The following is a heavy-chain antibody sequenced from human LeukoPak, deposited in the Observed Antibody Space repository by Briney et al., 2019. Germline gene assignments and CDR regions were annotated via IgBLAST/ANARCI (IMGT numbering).Heavy chain of an antibody. Sequence: NPSETLSLTCAVYGGSFSGYYWSWIRQPPGKGLEWIGEINHSGSTNYNPSLKSRVTISVDTSKNQFCLKLSSVTAADTAVYYCARGYSSGWYSVDYWGQGTLVTVSS. J-gene: IGHJ4*02. CDR3: ARGYSSGWYSVDY. V-gene: IGHV4-34*01. CDR2: INHSGST. CDR1: GGSFSGYY. D-gene: IGHD6-19*01.